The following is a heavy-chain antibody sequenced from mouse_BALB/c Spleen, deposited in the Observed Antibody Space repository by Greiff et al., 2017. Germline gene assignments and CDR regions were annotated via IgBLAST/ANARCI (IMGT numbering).Heavy chain of an antibody. D-gene: IGHD2-4*01. CDR3: ARGDDYSWFAY. V-gene: IGHV1-67*01. CDR1: GYTFTDYA. Sequence: QVQLQQSGPELVRPGASVKISCKGSGYTFTDYAMHWVKQSHAKSLEWIGVISTYYGNTNYNQKFKGKATMTVDKSSSTAYMQLSSPTSEDSAVYYCARGDDYSWFAYWGQGTLVTVAA. CDR2: ISTYYGNT. J-gene: IGHJ3*01.